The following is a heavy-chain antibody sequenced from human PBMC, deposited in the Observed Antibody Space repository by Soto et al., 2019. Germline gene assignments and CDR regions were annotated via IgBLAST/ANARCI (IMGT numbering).Heavy chain of an antibody. CDR2: INSDGSST. CDR1: GFTFSSYW. J-gene: IGHJ1*01. D-gene: IGHD2-15*01. Sequence: EVQLVESGGGLVQPGGSLRLSCAASGFTFSSYWMHWVRQAPGKGLVWVSRINSDGSSTSYADSVKGRFTISRDNAKNTLYLQMNSLXAEDTAVYYCARAXXXXSXGSCYSLAEYFQHWGQGTLVTVSS. V-gene: IGHV3-74*01. CDR3: ARAXXXXSXGSCYSLAEYFQH.